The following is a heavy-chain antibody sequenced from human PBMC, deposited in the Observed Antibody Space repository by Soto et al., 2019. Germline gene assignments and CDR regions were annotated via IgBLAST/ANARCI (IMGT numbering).Heavy chain of an antibody. Sequence: GGSLRLSCAASGFTFSSYSMNWVRQAPGKGLEWVSYISSSSSTIYYADSVKGRFTISRDNAKNSLYLQMNSLRDEDTAVYYCAREDYYDSSGYKYGMDVWGQGTTVTVSS. CDR3: AREDYYDSSGYKYGMDV. V-gene: IGHV3-48*02. CDR1: GFTFSSYS. CDR2: ISSSSSTI. J-gene: IGHJ6*02. D-gene: IGHD3-22*01.